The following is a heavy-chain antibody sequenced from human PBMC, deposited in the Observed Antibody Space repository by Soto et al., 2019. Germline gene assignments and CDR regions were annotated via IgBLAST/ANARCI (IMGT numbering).Heavy chain of an antibody. Sequence: ASDQVSCKASGYTFTSYDINWVRQATGQGLEWMGWMNPNSGNTGYAQKFQGRVTMTRNTSISTAYMELSSLRSEDTAVYYCARAWYDFWSGYPYYFDYWGQGTLVTVPQ. CDR2: MNPNSGNT. J-gene: IGHJ4*02. D-gene: IGHD3-3*01. CDR3: ARAWYDFWSGYPYYFDY. CDR1: GYTFTSYD. V-gene: IGHV1-8*01.